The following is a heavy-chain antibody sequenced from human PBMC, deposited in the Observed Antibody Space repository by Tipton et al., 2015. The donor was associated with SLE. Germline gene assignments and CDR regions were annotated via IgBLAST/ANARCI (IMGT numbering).Heavy chain of an antibody. Sequence: TLSLTCTVSGGSISSSSYYWGWIRQPPGKGLEWIGSIYYSGSTYYNPSLKSRVTISVDTSKNQFSLKLSSVTAADTAVYYCACRHEDIVATSDAFDIWGQGTMVTVSS. CDR3: ACRHEDIVATSDAFDI. CDR2: IYYSGST. CDR1: GGSISSSSYY. D-gene: IGHD5-12*01. J-gene: IGHJ3*02. V-gene: IGHV4-39*01.